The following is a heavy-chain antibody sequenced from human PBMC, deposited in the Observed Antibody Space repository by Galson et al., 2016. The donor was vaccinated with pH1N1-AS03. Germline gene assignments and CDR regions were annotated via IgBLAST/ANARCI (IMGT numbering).Heavy chain of an antibody. D-gene: IGHD4-17*01. CDR2: MNPNSGNR. CDR3: ARDDDLHYGDHVTD. J-gene: IGHJ4*02. CDR1: GYTFTSYD. V-gene: IGHV1-8*01. Sequence: SVKVSCKASGYTFTSYDINWVRQAAGQGLEWMGWMNPNSGNRGYAQKFQGRVTMTRDTSISTAYMELSSLTFEAKAVYYCARDDDLHYGDHVTDWGQGTLVFVSS.